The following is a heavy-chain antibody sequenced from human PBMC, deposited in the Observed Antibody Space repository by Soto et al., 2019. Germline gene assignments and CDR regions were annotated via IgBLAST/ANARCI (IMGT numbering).Heavy chain of an antibody. V-gene: IGHV1-69*01. J-gene: IGHJ4*02. D-gene: IGHD1-26*01. CDR1: GGTFSSYS. CDR3: ARDGGRHSGGIDY. Sequence: QVQLVQSGAEVKKPGSSVKVSCKASGGTFSSYSINWVRQAPGQGLEWMGEIIPIFGTANYAQKFQGRVTITAAESTSTAYMELSSLRSEDTAVYYCARDGGRHSGGIDYWGQGILVTVSS. CDR2: IIPIFGTA.